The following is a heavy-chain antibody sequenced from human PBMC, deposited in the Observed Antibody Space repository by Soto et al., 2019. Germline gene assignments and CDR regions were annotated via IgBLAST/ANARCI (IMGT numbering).Heavy chain of an antibody. CDR3: ARAMANSFDY. D-gene: IGHD2-8*01. J-gene: IGHJ4*02. Sequence: QVQLQESGPGLVKPSQTLSVTCTVSGGSVSSDDYSWSWIRQHPGKGLEWIGYIRDSGSTYYNPSLEARVTISVDPSKNQSSLRLRSVTAADTAVYYCARAMANSFDYWGQGTLVTASS. CDR1: GGSVSSDDYS. CDR2: IRDSGST. V-gene: IGHV4-31*03.